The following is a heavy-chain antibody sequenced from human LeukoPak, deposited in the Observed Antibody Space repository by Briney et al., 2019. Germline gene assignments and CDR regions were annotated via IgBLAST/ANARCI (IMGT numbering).Heavy chain of an antibody. Sequence: ASVKVSCRASGYTFTGYYIHWVRQAPGQGLEWMGWINPNSGGTNYAQKFQGRVTMTRDTSISTAYMELRRLRSDDRAVYYCARGPPTIVVVITTGDFDSWGQGTLVTVSS. J-gene: IGHJ4*02. D-gene: IGHD3-22*01. V-gene: IGHV1-2*02. CDR1: GYTFTGYY. CDR3: ARGPPTIVVVITTGDFDS. CDR2: INPNSGGT.